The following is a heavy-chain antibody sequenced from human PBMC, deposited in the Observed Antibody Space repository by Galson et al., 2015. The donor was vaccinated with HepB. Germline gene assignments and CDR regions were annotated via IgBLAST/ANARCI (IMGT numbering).Heavy chain of an antibody. V-gene: IGHV1-69*02. J-gene: IGHJ4*02. CDR3: ASTLDSSSWSYYFDY. D-gene: IGHD6-13*01. Sequence: KVSCKASGGTFSSYTISWVRQAPGQGLEWMGRIIPILGIANYAQKFQGRVTITADRSTSTAYMELSSLRSEDTAVYYCASTLDSSSWSYYFDYWGQGTLVTVSS. CDR1: GGTFSSYT. CDR2: IIPILGIA.